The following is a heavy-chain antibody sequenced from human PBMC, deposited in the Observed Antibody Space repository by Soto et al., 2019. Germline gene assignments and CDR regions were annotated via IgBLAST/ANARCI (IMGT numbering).Heavy chain of an antibody. Sequence: SETLSLTCTVSGGSISSSSYYWGWIRQPPGKGLEWIGSIYYSGSTYYNPSLKSRVTISVDTSKNQFSLKLSSVTAADTAVYYCARLLVRDFRFDYWGQGTLVTVSS. CDR1: GGSISSSSYY. D-gene: IGHD3-10*01. CDR3: ARLLVRDFRFDY. J-gene: IGHJ4*02. CDR2: IYYSGST. V-gene: IGHV4-39*01.